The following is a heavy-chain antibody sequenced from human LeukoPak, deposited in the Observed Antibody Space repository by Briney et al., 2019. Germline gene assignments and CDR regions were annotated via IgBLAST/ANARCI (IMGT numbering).Heavy chain of an antibody. CDR1: GFAVSSNY. Sequence: GGSLRLSCAASGFAVSSNYMSWVRQAPGKGLEWVAVISYDGSNKYYADSVKGRFTISRDNSKNTLYLQMNSMRAEDTAVYYCAKETDGVDAFDIWGQGTMVTVSS. CDR3: AKETDGVDAFDI. V-gene: IGHV3-30*18. CDR2: ISYDGSNK. D-gene: IGHD2-21*02. J-gene: IGHJ3*02.